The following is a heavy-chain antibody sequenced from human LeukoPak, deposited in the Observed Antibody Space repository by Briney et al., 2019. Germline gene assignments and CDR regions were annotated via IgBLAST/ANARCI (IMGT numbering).Heavy chain of an antibody. J-gene: IGHJ4*02. Sequence: ASVKVSCKASGYTFTDYYMNWVRQAPGQRLEWMGWINPNSGGTNSAQKFQGRVTMTRDTSISTAYMELNRLTSDDTVVYYCAVYSGSYGGSFDYRGQGTLVTVSS. D-gene: IGHD1-26*01. CDR2: INPNSGGT. V-gene: IGHV1-2*02. CDR1: GYTFTDYY. CDR3: AVYSGSYGGSFDY.